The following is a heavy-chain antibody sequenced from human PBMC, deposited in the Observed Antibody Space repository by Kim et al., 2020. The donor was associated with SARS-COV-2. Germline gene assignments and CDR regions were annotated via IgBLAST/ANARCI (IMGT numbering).Heavy chain of an antibody. J-gene: IGHJ4*02. CDR2: INHSGST. CDR1: GGSFSGYY. D-gene: IGHD3-9*01. CDR3: ARTPASDPGFLTGYYPFDY. V-gene: IGHV4-34*01. Sequence: SETLSLTCAVYGGSFSGYYWSWIRQPPGKGLEWIGEINHSGSTNYNPSLKSRVTISVDTSKNQFSLKLSSVTAADTAVYYCARTPASDPGFLTGYYPFDYWGQGTLVTVSS.